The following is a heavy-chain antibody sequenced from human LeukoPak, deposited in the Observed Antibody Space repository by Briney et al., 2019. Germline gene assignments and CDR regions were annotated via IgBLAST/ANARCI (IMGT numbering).Heavy chain of an antibody. Sequence: GASVKVSCKASGYTFTGYYMHWVRQAPGQGLEWMGRTNPNSGGTNYAQKFQGRVTMTRDTSISTAYMELSRLRSDDTAVYYCARVTYSSGWYDDAFDIWGQGTMVTVSS. CDR1: GYTFTGYY. D-gene: IGHD6-19*01. CDR3: ARVTYSSGWYDDAFDI. V-gene: IGHV1-2*06. J-gene: IGHJ3*02. CDR2: TNPNSGGT.